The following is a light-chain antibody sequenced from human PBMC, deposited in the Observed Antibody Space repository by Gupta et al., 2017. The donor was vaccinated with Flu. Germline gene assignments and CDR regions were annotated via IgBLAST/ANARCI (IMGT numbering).Light chain of an antibody. CDR1: KLNDKY. CDR2: QDT. CDR3: QAWHSHVAV. J-gene: IGLJ3*02. V-gene: IGLV3-1*01. Sequence: SYGLTQSPSVSVSPGQTASISCSGDKLNDKYVSWYQQRPGQTPIMVIYQDTTRPLGIPERFSASNSATTATLTITGTQAVDDGYYYSQAWHSHVAVFGGGTTLTVL.